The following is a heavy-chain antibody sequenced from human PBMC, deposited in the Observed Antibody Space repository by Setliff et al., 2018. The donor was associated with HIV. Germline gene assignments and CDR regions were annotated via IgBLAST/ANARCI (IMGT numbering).Heavy chain of an antibody. Sequence: LSLTCTVSGGSITSTTYYWGWIRQPPGKGLEWIGTIHYTGNTYHNPSLKSRATISVEASKNQISLKLTAVTAADSAVYYCAREGDGIDFWGQGTLVTVSS. CDR3: AREGDGIDF. CDR2: IHYTGNT. D-gene: IGHD2-21*02. J-gene: IGHJ4*02. V-gene: IGHV4-39*02. CDR1: GGSITSTTYY.